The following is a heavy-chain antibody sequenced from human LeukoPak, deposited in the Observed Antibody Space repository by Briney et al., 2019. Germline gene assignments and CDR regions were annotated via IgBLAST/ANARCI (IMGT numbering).Heavy chain of an antibody. CDR2: IYYSGST. Sequence: PSETLSLTCTVSGGSISSGDYYWSWIRQPPGKGLEWIGYIYYSGSTYYNPSLKSRVTISVDTSKNQLSLKLSSVTAADTAVHYCARGYCSGGSCYWRGFFDYWGQGTLVTVSS. V-gene: IGHV4-30-4*01. CDR1: GGSISSGDYY. CDR3: ARGYCSGGSCYWRGFFDY. D-gene: IGHD2-15*01. J-gene: IGHJ4*02.